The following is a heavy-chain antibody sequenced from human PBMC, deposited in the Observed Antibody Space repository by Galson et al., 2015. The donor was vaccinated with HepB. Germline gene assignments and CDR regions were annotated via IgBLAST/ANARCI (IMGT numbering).Heavy chain of an antibody. V-gene: IGHV3-11*01. Sequence: SLRLSCAASGFTFSDYYMSWIRQAPGKGLEWVSYISSSGSTIYYADSVKGRFTISRDNAKNSLYLQMNSLRAEDTAVYYCAREDRDGTYYFDYWGQGTLVTVSS. CDR2: ISSSGSTI. CDR3: AREDRDGTYYFDY. CDR1: GFTFSDYY. J-gene: IGHJ4*02. D-gene: IGHD1-26*01.